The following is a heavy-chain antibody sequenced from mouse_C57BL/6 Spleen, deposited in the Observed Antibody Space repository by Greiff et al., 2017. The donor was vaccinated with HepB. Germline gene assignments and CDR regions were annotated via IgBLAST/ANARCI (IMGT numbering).Heavy chain of an antibody. J-gene: IGHJ3*01. Sequence: QVQLQQPGAELVRPGSSVKLSCKASGYTFTSYWMDWVKQRPGQGLEWIGNIYPSDSETHYNQKFKDKATLTVDKSSSTAYMQLSSLTSEDSAVYCCARDDGYYGFAYWGQGTLVTVSA. CDR1: GYTFTSYW. CDR3: ARDDGYYGFAY. V-gene: IGHV1-61*01. D-gene: IGHD2-3*01. CDR2: IYPSDSET.